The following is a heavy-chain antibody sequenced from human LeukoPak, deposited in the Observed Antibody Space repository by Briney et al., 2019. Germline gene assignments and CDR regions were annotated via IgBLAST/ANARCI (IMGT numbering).Heavy chain of an antibody. J-gene: IGHJ4*02. CDR3: ATPEGDIVVVYYFDS. V-gene: IGHV3-23*01. Sequence: RGSLRLSCAASGFTFSSYAMSWVRQAPGKGLEWVSAISGSGGSTYYADSVKGRFTISRDNCKNTLYLQMNSLRAEDTAVYYCATPEGDIVVVYYFDSWGQGTLVTVSS. CDR1: GFTFSSYA. D-gene: IGHD2-2*01. CDR2: ISGSGGST.